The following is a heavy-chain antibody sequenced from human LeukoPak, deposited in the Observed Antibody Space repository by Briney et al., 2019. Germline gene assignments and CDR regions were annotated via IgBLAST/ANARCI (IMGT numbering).Heavy chain of an antibody. V-gene: IGHV4-34*01. Sequence: PSETLSLTCAVYGGSFSGYYWSWIRQPPGKGLEWIGEINHSGSTNYNPSLKSRVTISVDTSKNRFSLKLSSVTTADTAVYYCARDAASCIDYWGQGTPVTVSS. D-gene: IGHD6-13*01. CDR1: GGSFSGYY. CDR2: INHSGST. CDR3: ARDAASCIDY. J-gene: IGHJ4*02.